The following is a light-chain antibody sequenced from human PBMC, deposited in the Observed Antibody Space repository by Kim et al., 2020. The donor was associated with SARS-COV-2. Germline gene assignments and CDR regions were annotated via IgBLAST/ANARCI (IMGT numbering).Light chain of an antibody. CDR1: QSIRNY. Sequence: SASVGDRVTITCRASQSIRNYLNWYQQKPGKAPNLLIYAASNLQSGVPSRLSGSGSGTDFTLTISSLQPEDFATYYCQQSYSTPYTFGQGTNLEI. V-gene: IGKV1-39*01. CDR2: AAS. J-gene: IGKJ2*01. CDR3: QQSYSTPYT.